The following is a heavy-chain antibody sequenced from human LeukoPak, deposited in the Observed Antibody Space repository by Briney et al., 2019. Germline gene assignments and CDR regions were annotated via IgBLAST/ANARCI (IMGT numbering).Heavy chain of an antibody. J-gene: IGHJ3*02. D-gene: IGHD3-10*01. Sequence: PSETLSLTCTVSGGSISSYYRSWIRQPPGKGLDWIGYIYYSGSTNYNPSLKSRVTISVDTSKNQFSLELSSVTAADTAVYYCARHALLRDAFDIWGQGTMVTVSS. V-gene: IGHV4-59*08. CDR3: ARHALLRDAFDI. CDR2: IYYSGST. CDR1: GGSISSYY.